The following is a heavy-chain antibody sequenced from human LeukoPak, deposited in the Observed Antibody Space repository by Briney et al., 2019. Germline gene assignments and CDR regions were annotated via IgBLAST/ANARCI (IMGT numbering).Heavy chain of an antibody. CDR1: GFTFSSYD. D-gene: IGHD3-22*01. V-gene: IGHV3-13*01. J-gene: IGHJ3*02. Sequence: GGSLRLSCAASGFTFSSYDMHWVRQATGKGLEWVSAIGTAGDTYYPGSVKGRFTISRENAKNSLYLQMNSLRAGDTAVYYCARGSTYYYDSSGYYYVEGAFDIWGQGTMITVSS. CDR3: ARGSTYYYDSSGYYYVEGAFDI. CDR2: IGTAGDT.